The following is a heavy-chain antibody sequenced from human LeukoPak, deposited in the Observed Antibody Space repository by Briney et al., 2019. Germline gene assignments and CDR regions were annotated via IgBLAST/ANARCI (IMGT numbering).Heavy chain of an antibody. V-gene: IGHV4-31*03. Sequence: PSQTLSLTCTVSGGSISSGGYYWSWIRQHPGKGLEWIGYIYYSGSTYYNPSLKSRVTISVDTSKNQFSLKLSSVTAADTAAYYCARGSSTVVVPPGPWDQGTLVSVSS. CDR2: IYYSGST. D-gene: IGHD2-2*01. J-gene: IGHJ5*02. CDR3: ARGSSTVVVPPGP. CDR1: GGSISSGGYY.